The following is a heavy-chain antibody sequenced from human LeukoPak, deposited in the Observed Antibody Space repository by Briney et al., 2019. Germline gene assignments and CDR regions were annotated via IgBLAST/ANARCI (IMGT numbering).Heavy chain of an antibody. D-gene: IGHD3-22*01. CDR2: INPSGGST. Sequence: ASVKVSSTASGYTFTSYYMHWVRQAPGQGLEWMGIINPSGGSTSYAQKFRGRVTMTRDTSTSTVYMELSSLRSEDTAVYYCARKAWSGYYYDYWGQGTLVTVSS. CDR3: ARKAWSGYYYDY. J-gene: IGHJ4*02. CDR1: GYTFTSYY. V-gene: IGHV1-46*01.